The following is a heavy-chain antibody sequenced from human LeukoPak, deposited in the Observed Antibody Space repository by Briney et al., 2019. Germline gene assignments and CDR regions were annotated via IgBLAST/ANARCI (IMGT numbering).Heavy chain of an antibody. CDR1: GYTFTSYG. J-gene: IGHJ4*02. Sequence: ASVEVSCKASGYTFTSYGISWVRQAPGQGLEWMGWINPNSGGTNYAQKFQGWVTMTRDTSISTAYMELSRLRSDDTAVYYCARDSGWSKPDYWGQGTLVTVSS. D-gene: IGHD6-19*01. CDR3: ARDSGWSKPDY. V-gene: IGHV1-2*04. CDR2: INPNSGGT.